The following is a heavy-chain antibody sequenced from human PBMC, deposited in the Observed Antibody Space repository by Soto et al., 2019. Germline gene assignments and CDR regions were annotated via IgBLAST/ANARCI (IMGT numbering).Heavy chain of an antibody. Sequence: ASVKVSFKASGYTFTDYYIHWVRQAPGQGLEWMGWINPKSGATNYAQNFQGRVTMTRDTSITTAYMDLSRLRSDDTAVYYCAKTGCGGGTCFSDYWGQGTLVTVSS. J-gene: IGHJ4*02. V-gene: IGHV1-2*02. CDR3: AKTGCGGGTCFSDY. CDR2: INPKSGAT. D-gene: IGHD2-15*01. CDR1: GYTFTDYY.